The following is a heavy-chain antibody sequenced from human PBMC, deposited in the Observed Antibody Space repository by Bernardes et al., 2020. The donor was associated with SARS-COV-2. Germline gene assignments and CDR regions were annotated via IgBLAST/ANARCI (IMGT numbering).Heavy chain of an antibody. J-gene: IGHJ5*02. CDR1: GFSFSDYY. D-gene: IGHD5-18*01. CDR2: ISSSGITI. V-gene: IGHV3-11*01. Sequence: GGSLRLSCAASGFSFSDYYMSWIRQAPGKGLEWISYISSSGITIYHADSVKGRFTISRDNAKNTLYLQMNSLRAEDTAVYYCARGEYTYGPYKWFDPWGQGTLVTVSS. CDR3: ARGEYTYGPYKWFDP.